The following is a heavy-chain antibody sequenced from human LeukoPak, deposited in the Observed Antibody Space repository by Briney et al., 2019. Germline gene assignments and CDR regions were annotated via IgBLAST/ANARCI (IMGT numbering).Heavy chain of an antibody. CDR3: ARADILTGYYIWFDP. Sequence: ASVKVSCKASGYTFTGYYMHWVRQAPGQGLEWMGWINPNSGGTNYAQKFQGRVTMTRDTSISTAYMELSRLRSDDTAVYYCARADILTGYYIWFDPRGQGTLVTVSS. V-gene: IGHV1-2*02. D-gene: IGHD3-9*01. CDR1: GYTFTGYY. J-gene: IGHJ5*02. CDR2: INPNSGGT.